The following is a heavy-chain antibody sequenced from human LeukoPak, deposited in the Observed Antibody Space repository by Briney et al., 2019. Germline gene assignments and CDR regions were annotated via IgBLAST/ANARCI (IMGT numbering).Heavy chain of an antibody. CDR3: ARGPRYDFWSGYYFDY. D-gene: IGHD3-3*01. CDR2: IYYSGST. J-gene: IGHJ4*02. CDR1: GGSISSYY. V-gene: IGHV4-59*01. Sequence: SETLSLTCTVSGGSISSYYWSWIRQPPGKGLEWIGYIYYSGSTNYNPSLKSRVTISVDTSKNQFSLKLSSVTAEDTAVYYCARGPRYDFWSGYYFDYWGQGTLVTVSS.